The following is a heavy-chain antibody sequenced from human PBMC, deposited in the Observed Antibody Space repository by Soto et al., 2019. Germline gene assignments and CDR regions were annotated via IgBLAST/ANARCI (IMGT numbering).Heavy chain of an antibody. Sequence: PGGSLRLSCAASGFTFSSYAMSWVRQAPGKGLEWVSAISGSGGSTYYADSVKGRFTISRDNSKNTLYLQMNSLRAEDTAVYYCAKDLYGLEYYGMDVWGQGTTVTVSS. V-gene: IGHV3-23*01. D-gene: IGHD2-2*02. J-gene: IGHJ6*02. CDR1: GFTFSSYA. CDR2: ISGSGGST. CDR3: AKDLYGLEYYGMDV.